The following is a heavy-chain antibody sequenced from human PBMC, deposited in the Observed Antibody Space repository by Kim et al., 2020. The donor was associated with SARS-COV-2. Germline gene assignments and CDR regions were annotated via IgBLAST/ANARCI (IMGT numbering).Heavy chain of an antibody. CDR3: ARDRSGCGGDCYSENWFDP. Sequence: SETLSLTCTVSGGSISSGDYYWSWIRQPPGKGLEWIGYIYYSGSTYYNPSLKSRVTISVDTSKNQFSLKLSSVTAADTAVYYCARDRSGCGGDCYSENWFDPWGQGTLVTVSS. V-gene: IGHV4-30-4*01. CDR1: GGSISSGDYY. J-gene: IGHJ5*02. D-gene: IGHD2-21*01. CDR2: IYYSGST.